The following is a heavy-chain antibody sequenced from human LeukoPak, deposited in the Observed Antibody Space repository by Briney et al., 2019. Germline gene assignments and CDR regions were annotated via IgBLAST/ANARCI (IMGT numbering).Heavy chain of an antibody. CDR1: GFTFSSYW. D-gene: IGHD1-26*01. CDR3: ASSYSGSYLFDY. J-gene: IGHJ4*02. V-gene: IGHV4-39*07. Sequence: GSLRLSCAASGFTFSSYWMSWVRQPPGKGLEWIGSIYYSGSTYYNPSLKSRVTMSVDTSKNQFSLKLSSVTAADTAVYYCASSYSGSYLFDYWGQGTLVTVSS. CDR2: IYYSGST.